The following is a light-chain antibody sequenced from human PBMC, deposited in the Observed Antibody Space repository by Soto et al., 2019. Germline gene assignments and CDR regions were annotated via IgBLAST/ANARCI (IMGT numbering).Light chain of an antibody. J-gene: IGKJ1*01. CDR1: QSVSSN. V-gene: IGKV3-15*01. CDR2: GAS. CDR3: QQYNNWPRT. Sequence: VMTQSPATLSESPGERATLSCRASQSVSSNLAWYQQKPGQAPRLLIYGASTRATGIPARSSGSGSGTEFTLTISSLQSEDFAVYYCQQYNNWPRTFGQGTKV.